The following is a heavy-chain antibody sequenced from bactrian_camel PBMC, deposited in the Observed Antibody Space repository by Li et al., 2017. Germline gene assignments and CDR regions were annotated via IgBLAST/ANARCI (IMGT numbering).Heavy chain of an antibody. CDR3: AADVTAYCSGGSYQ. D-gene: IGHD4*01. J-gene: IGHJ4*01. V-gene: IGHV3S26*01. CDR2: IDGDGRT. CDR1: GYTYSSYC. Sequence: HVQLVESGGGSVQAGGSLRLSCAASGYTYSSYCMGWFRLAPGKEREGVAAIDGDGRTSYADSVKGRFTISQDSTLNTLYLQMSNLNTEDTALYLCAADVTAYCSGGSYQWGKGTQFTVS.